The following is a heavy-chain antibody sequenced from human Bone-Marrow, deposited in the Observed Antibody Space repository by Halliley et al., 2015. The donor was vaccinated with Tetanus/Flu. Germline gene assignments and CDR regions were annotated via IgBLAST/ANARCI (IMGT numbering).Heavy chain of an antibody. J-gene: IGHJ6*02. V-gene: IGHV1-2*04. D-gene: IGHD3-9*01. Sequence: WMGWVNPKTGGTDTAKKFQGWVTMTRDMSMNTAFMELSRLKSNDTAVYYWARDYLTSYNSMDAWGQGTTVTVSS. CDR3: ARDYLTSYNSMDA. CDR2: VNPKTGGT.